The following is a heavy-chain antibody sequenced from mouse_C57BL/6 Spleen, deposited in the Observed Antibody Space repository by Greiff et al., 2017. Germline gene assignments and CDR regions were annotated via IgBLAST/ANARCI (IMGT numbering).Heavy chain of an antibody. CDR1: GYTFTSYW. V-gene: IGHV1-50*01. CDR3: ARKGWYFDV. Sequence: QVQLKQPGAELVKPGASVKLSCKASGYTFTSYWMQWVKQRPGQGLEWIGEIDPSDSYTNYNQKFKGKATLTVDTSSSTAYMQLSSLTSEDSAVYYCARKGWYFDVWGTGTTVTVSS. J-gene: IGHJ1*03. CDR2: IDPSDSYT.